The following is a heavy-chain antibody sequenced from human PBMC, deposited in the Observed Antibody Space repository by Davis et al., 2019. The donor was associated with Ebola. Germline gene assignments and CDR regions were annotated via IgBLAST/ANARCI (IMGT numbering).Heavy chain of an antibody. CDR3: VRASDGDYFFDY. CDR1: GGSMSSSRYY. J-gene: IGHJ4*02. D-gene: IGHD4-17*01. V-gene: IGHV4-39*01. CDR2: IYYSVTS. Sequence: GSLRLSCTVSGGSMSSSRYYWGWIRQPPGRGLEWIGHIYYSVTSYYNSSLRSRVTISMDRSKKQFSLQMTSVTAADTATYFCVRASDGDYFFDYWGQGTLVTISS.